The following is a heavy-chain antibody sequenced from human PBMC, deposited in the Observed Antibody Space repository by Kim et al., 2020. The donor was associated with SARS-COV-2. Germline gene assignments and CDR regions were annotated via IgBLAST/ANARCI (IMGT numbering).Heavy chain of an antibody. CDR1: GFTFSSYW. CDR2: IKQDGSEK. V-gene: IGHV3-7*03. CDR3: ASLRVNYYDSSGYSGFDY. J-gene: IGHJ4*02. Sequence: GGSLRLSCAASGFTFSSYWMSWVRQAPGKGLEWVANIKQDGSEKYYVDSVKGRFTISRDNAKNSLYLQMNSLRAEDTAVYYCASLRVNYYDSSGYSGFDYWGQGTLVTVSS. D-gene: IGHD3-22*01.